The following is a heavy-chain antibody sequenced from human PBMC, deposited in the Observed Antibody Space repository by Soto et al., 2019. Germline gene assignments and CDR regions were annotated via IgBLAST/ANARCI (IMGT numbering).Heavy chain of an antibody. J-gene: IGHJ4*02. D-gene: IGHD3-10*01. CDR3: ARPLVRGVLSAYYFDS. CDR2: ISSSSSSI. CDR1: GFTFSSYS. V-gene: IGHV3-21*01. Sequence: PGVSLRLSCAASGFTFSSYSMNWVRQAPGKGLEWVSFISSSSSSIYYADSVKGRFTISRDNAKNSLFLQMNSLRVEDTAVYYCARPLVRGVLSAYYFDSWGQGTLVTVSS.